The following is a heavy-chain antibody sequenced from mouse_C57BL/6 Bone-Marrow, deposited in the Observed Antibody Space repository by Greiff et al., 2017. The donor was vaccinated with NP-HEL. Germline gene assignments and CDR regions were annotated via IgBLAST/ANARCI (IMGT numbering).Heavy chain of an antibody. Sequence: EVQLQQSGAELVRPGASVKLSCTASGFNIKDDYMHWVKQRPEQGLEWIGWIDPENGDTEYASKFQGKATITADTSSNTAYLQLSSLTSEDTAVYYCVYVYDEAWFAYWGQGTLVTVSA. V-gene: IGHV14-4*01. CDR1: GFNIKDDY. CDR3: VYVYDEAWFAY. CDR2: IDPENGDT. D-gene: IGHD2-2*01. J-gene: IGHJ3*01.